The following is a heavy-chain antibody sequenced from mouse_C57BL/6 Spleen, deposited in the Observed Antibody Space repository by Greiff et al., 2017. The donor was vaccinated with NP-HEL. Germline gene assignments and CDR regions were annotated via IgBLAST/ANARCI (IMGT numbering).Heavy chain of an antibody. V-gene: IGHV10-1*01. J-gene: IGHJ3*01. Sequence: EVKVVESGGGLVQPKGSLKLSCAASGFSFNTYAMNWVRQAPGKGLEWVARIRSKSNNYATYYADSVKDRFTISRDDSESMLYLQMNNLKTEDTAMYYCVSPGSSYEFAYWGQGTLVTVSA. D-gene: IGHD1-1*01. CDR1: GFSFNTYA. CDR3: VSPGSSYEFAY. CDR2: IRSKSNNYAT.